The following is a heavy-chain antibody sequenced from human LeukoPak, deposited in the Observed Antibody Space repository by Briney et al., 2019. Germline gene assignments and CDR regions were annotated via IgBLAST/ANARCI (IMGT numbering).Heavy chain of an antibody. Sequence: ASVTVSCKASVYTFTSYYMHWVGQAPGQGREWMGIINPSGGSTSYAQKFQGRVTMTTHTSTSTVYRELSSLRSEDTAVYYCARDEGGSYLDYWGQGTLVTVSS. V-gene: IGHV1-46*01. J-gene: IGHJ4*02. CDR1: VYTFTSYY. CDR3: ARDEGGSYLDY. D-gene: IGHD1-26*01. CDR2: INPSGGST.